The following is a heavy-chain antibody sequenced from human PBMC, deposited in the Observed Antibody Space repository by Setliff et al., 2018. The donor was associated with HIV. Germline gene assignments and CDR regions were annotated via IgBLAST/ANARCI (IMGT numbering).Heavy chain of an antibody. CDR3: ARSPAAEGY. V-gene: IGHV3-20*04. CDR1: GFTFNSAW. CDR2: INWNSGSL. Sequence: GGSLRLSCAASGFTFNSAWMSWVRQAPGKGLEWVSRINWNSGSLLYAASVKGRFTISRDNAKNSLYLQMNSLRPEDTALYYCARSPAAEGYWGQGTLVTVSS. D-gene: IGHD6-13*01. J-gene: IGHJ4*02.